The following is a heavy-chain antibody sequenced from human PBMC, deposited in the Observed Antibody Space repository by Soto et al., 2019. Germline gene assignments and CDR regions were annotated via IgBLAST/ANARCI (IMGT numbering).Heavy chain of an antibody. D-gene: IGHD4-4*01. V-gene: IGHV3-66*01. CDR3: ARAIVTPATYYIDV. Sequence: EVRLVESGGGLVQPGESLRLSCEASGFTVCTNYISWVRQSPGKGLEWVSVIYAAGHTYYPDSVKGRFTISRDKSLNTVSLQMSSLRVDDTAVYYCARAIVTPATYYIDVWGKGTTVTVSS. CDR1: GFTVCTNY. CDR2: IYAAGHT. J-gene: IGHJ6*03.